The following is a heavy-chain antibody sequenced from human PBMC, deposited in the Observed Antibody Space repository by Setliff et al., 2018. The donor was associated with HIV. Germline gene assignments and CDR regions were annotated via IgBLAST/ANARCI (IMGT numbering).Heavy chain of an antibody. CDR3: ARVPYRSAWFSGGHDAFDV. D-gene: IGHD6-19*01. J-gene: IGHJ3*01. CDR2: ISAYNGNT. CDR1: GYTFTSYG. Sequence: ASVKVSCKASGYTFTSYGISWVRQAPGQGLEWMGWISAYNGNTNYAQKLQGRVTMTTDTSSSTAYLDLRSLRSDDTAVYYCARVPYRSAWFSGGHDAFDVWGQGTMVTVSS. V-gene: IGHV1-18*01.